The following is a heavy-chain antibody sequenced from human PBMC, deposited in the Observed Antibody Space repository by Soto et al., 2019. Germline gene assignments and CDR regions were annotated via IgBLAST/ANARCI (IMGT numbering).Heavy chain of an antibody. CDR3: ARDHSVAGCDY. Sequence: SETLSLTCTVSGGSISSSSYYWGWIRQPPGKGLEWIGNIYYSGSTNYNPSLKSRVTISVDTSKNQFSLKLSSVTAADTAVYYCARDHSVAGCDYWGQGTLVTVSS. CDR1: GGSISSSSYY. J-gene: IGHJ4*02. D-gene: IGHD6-19*01. V-gene: IGHV4-39*07. CDR2: IYYSGST.